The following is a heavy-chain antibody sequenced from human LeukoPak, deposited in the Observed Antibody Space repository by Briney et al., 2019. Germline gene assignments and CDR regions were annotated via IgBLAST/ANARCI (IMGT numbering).Heavy chain of an antibody. CDR1: GGTFSSYA. CDR2: IIPIFGIA. Sequence: ASVKVSCKASGGTFSSYAISWVRQAPGQGLEWMGRIIPIFGIANYAQKFQGRVTITADKSTSTAYMELSSLRSGDTAVYYCARDPSLDYYDSSGYYRDKASDYYYYGMDVWGQGTTVTVSS. D-gene: IGHD3-22*01. CDR3: ARDPSLDYYDSSGYYRDKASDYYYYGMDV. J-gene: IGHJ6*02. V-gene: IGHV1-69*04.